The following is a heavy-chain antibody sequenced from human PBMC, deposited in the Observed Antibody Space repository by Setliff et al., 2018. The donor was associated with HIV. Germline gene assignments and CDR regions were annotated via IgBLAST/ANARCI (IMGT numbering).Heavy chain of an antibody. V-gene: IGHV4-61*09. CDR3: ARYDYGDFDY. CDR1: GDSISSGTYY. J-gene: IGHJ4*02. CDR2: VYSSGST. D-gene: IGHD4-17*01. Sequence: SETLSLTCIVSGDSISSGTYYWNWIWQPDGKGLEWIGHVYSSGSTNYNPSLKSRVTISVDTSKNQFSLKLSSVTAADTAVYYCARYDYGDFDYWGQGTPVTVSS.